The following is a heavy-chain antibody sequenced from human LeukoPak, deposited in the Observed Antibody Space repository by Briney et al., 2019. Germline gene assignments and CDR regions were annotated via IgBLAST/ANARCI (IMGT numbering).Heavy chain of an antibody. Sequence: GGSLRLSCAASGFTFTSYSMNWVRQAPGKGLEWVSSISSSSSTIYYADSVKGRFTISRDNAKNSLYLQMNSLRAEDTAVYYCARGGVVTDSSGYYYLGYWGQGTLVTVSS. CDR3: ARGGVVTDSSGYYYLGY. CDR2: ISSSSSTI. V-gene: IGHV3-48*04. CDR1: GFTFTSYS. J-gene: IGHJ4*02. D-gene: IGHD3-22*01.